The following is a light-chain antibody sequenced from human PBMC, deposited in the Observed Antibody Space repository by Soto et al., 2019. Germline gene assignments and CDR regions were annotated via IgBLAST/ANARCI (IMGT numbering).Light chain of an antibody. CDR2: LGS. CDR3: MQALQRRI. CDR1: QSLLHSNGYNY. Sequence: DVVMTQSPLSLPVTPGEPASISCRSSQSLLHSNGYNYLDWYLQKPGQSPQLLIYLGSNRASGVPDRFSGSGSGTDFTLKISRVEAEDVGIYYCMQALQRRIFGQGTKVEIK. V-gene: IGKV2-28*01. J-gene: IGKJ1*01.